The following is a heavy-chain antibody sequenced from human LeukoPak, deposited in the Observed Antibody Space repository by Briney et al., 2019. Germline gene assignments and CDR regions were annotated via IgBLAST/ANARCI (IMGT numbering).Heavy chain of an antibody. Sequence: GSSVKVSCKASGGTFISYAISWVGQAPGQGLEWMGGIIPIFGTANYAQKFQGRVTITADESTSTAYMELSSLRSEDTAVYYCASEYCSGGSCYYFDYWGQGTLVTVSS. CDR3: ASEYCSGGSCYYFDY. CDR2: IIPIFGTA. D-gene: IGHD2-15*01. V-gene: IGHV1-69*01. CDR1: GGTFISYA. J-gene: IGHJ4*02.